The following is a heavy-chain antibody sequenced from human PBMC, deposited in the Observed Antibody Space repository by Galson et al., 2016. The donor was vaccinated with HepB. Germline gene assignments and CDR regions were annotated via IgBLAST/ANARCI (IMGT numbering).Heavy chain of an antibody. CDR2: IDPSDSHA. Sequence: QSGAEVKKPGESLRISCQGSGYSFDSYWISWVRQMPGKGLERMGTIDPSDSHANYTPSFQGHVTISVDKSISTAYLQWGSVKASDTAIYYCARFTRMVRGNLNWLDPWGQGTLVTVSS. J-gene: IGHJ5*02. CDR3: ARFTRMVRGNLNWLDP. CDR1: GYSFDSYW. V-gene: IGHV5-10-1*01. D-gene: IGHD3-10*01.